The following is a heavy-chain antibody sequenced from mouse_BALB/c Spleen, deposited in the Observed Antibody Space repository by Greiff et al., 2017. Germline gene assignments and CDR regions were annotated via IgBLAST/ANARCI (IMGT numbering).Heavy chain of an antibody. Sequence: EVQLVESGGGLVQPGGSRKLSCAASGFTFSSFGMHWVRQAPEKGLEWVAYISSGSSTIDYAYTVKGRFTISRDNPKNTLFLQMTSLRSEDTAMYYYDGYYFDYWGQGTTLTVSS. V-gene: IGHV5-17*02. CDR2: ISSGSSTI. CDR3: DGYYFDY. CDR1: GFTFSSFG. J-gene: IGHJ2*01.